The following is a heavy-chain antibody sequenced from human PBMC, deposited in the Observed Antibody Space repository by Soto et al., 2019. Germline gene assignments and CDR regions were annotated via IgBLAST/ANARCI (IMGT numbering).Heavy chain of an antibody. D-gene: IGHD3-16*02. J-gene: IGHJ3*02. Sequence: SETLSLTCTVSGGSISSSSYYWGWIRQPPGKGLEWIGSIYYSGSTYYNPSLKSRVTISVDTSKNQFSLKLSSVTAADTAVYYCARRNMITFGGVIVNDAFDIWGQGTMVTVSS. V-gene: IGHV4-39*01. CDR1: GGSISSSSYY. CDR2: IYYSGST. CDR3: ARRNMITFGGVIVNDAFDI.